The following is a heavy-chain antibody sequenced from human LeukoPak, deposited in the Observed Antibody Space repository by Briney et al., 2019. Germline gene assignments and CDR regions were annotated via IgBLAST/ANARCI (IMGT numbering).Heavy chain of an antibody. D-gene: IGHD3-16*01. J-gene: IGHJ6*02. CDR1: GFTFSSYA. V-gene: IGHV3-30-3*01. CDR3: ARDRAAWGYYYGMDV. CDR2: ISYDGSNK. Sequence: SCKASGFTFSSYAMHWVRQAPGKGLEWVAVISYDGSNKYYADSVKGRFTISRDNSKNTLYLQMNSLRAEDTAVYYCARDRAAWGYYYGMDVWGQGTTVTVSS.